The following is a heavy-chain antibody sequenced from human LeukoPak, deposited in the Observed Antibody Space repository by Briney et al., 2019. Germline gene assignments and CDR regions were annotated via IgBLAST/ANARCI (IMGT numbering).Heavy chain of an antibody. D-gene: IGHD5-18*01. V-gene: IGHV4-34*01. Sequence: PSETLSLTRAVYGGSFSGYYWSWIRQPPGKGLEWIGEINHSGSTNYNPSLKSRVTISVDTSKNQFSLKLSSVTAADTAVYYCARAVTYYFDYWGQGTLVTVSS. CDR2: INHSGST. CDR3: ARAVTYYFDY. J-gene: IGHJ4*02. CDR1: GGSFSGYY.